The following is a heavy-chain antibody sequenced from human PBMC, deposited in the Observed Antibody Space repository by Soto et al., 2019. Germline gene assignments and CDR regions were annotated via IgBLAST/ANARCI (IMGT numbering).Heavy chain of an antibody. CDR2: LIPILGTT. Sequence: SVKVSCKASGVTFSSNAVSWVRQAPGQGLEWMGGLIPILGTTHHAQKFQGRVTITADESTNTAYMELSSLRSDDTAVYYCARASWCVSGWYHDYWGQGTRVTVSS. J-gene: IGHJ4*02. D-gene: IGHD6-19*01. CDR1: GVTFSSNA. CDR3: ARASWCVSGWYHDY. V-gene: IGHV1-69*13.